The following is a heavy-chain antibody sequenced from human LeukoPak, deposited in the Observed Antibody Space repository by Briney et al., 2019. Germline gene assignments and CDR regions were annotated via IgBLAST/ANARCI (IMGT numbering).Heavy chain of an antibody. V-gene: IGHV3-21*01. CDR3: ARDIATAGHFAFDY. D-gene: IGHD6-13*01. Sequence: PGGSQRLSCAASGFTFSSYTMNWVRQGPGKGLEWVSSISTSGSYIHYADSVKGRFTISRDNAKNSLFLQMNSLRAEDTAVYYCARDIATAGHFAFDYWGQGTLVTVSS. J-gene: IGHJ4*02. CDR2: ISTSGSYI. CDR1: GFTFSSYT.